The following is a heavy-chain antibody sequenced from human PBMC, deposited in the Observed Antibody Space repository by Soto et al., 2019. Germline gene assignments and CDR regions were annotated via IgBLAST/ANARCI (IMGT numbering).Heavy chain of an antibody. CDR3: AKAPDYSSSSTGPNT. CDR2: ISYDGSNK. V-gene: IGHV3-30*18. J-gene: IGHJ5*02. Sequence: QVQLVESGGGVVQPGRSLRLSCAASGFTFSSYGMHWVRQAPGKGLEWVAVISYDGSNKYYADSVKGRFTISRDNSKNTLYLQMNSMRAEDTAVYYGAKAPDYSSSSTGPNTWGQGTLVTVSS. CDR1: GFTFSSYG. D-gene: IGHD6-6*01.